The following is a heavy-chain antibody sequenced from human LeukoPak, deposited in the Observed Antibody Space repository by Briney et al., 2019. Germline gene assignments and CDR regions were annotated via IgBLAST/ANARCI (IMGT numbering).Heavy chain of an antibody. CDR1: GFTFTNYA. CDR3: AKSKGLYHYYAMDV. D-gene: IGHD3/OR15-3a*01. V-gene: IGHV3-23*01. Sequence: GGSLRLSCAASGFTFTNYAMTWVRQPPGKGLECVSSISGSGGTTYYAYSVKGRFTISRDTFNRTLYLQMNSLRVDDTAVYYCAKSKGLYHYYAMDVWGQGTTVIVSS. CDR2: ISGSGGTT. J-gene: IGHJ6*02.